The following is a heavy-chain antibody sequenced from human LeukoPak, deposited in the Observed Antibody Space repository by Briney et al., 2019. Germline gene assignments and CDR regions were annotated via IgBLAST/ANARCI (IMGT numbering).Heavy chain of an antibody. CDR2: IYYSGTT. CDR1: GGSISSGDYY. Sequence: SETLSLTCTVSGGSISSGDYYWSWIRQPPGKGLEYIGYIYYSGTTYYNPSLKSRLTISIDTSENQLSLKLNSVTAADTAVDYCASMTTVSTTYYYGLDIWGQGTTVTVSS. D-gene: IGHD4-17*01. CDR3: ASMTTVSTTYYYGLDI. V-gene: IGHV4-30-4*01. J-gene: IGHJ6*02.